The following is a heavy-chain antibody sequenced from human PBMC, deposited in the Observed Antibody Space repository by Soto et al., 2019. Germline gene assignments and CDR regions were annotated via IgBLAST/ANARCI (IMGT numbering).Heavy chain of an antibody. D-gene: IGHD4-17*01. V-gene: IGHV3-33*01. CDR2: IWYDGSNK. J-gene: IGHJ3*02. CDR3: AREDYGDYGDAFDI. Sequence: QVQLVESGGGVVQPGRSLRLSCAASGFTFSSYGMHWVRQAPGKGLEWVAVIWYDGSNKYYADSVKGRFTISRDNSKNTLYLQMNSLRAEDTAVYYCAREDYGDYGDAFDIWGQGTMVTVSS. CDR1: GFTFSSYG.